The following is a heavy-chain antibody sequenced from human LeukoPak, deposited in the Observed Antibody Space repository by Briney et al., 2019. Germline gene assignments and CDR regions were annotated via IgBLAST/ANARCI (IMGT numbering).Heavy chain of an antibody. CDR1: GGSISSYY. J-gene: IGHJ6*04. Sequence: SETLSLTCTVSGGSISSYYWSWIRQPQGKGLEWMGYIYYSGSTNYNPSLKSRVTISVDTSKNQFSLKLSSVTAADTAVYYCARVKSSSPYRMDVWGKGTTVTVSS. CDR2: IYYSGST. D-gene: IGHD6-13*01. V-gene: IGHV4-59*01. CDR3: ARVKSSSPYRMDV.